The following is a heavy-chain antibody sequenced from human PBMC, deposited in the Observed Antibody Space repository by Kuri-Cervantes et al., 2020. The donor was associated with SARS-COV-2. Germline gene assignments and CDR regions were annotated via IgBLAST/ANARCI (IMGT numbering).Heavy chain of an antibody. D-gene: IGHD3-9*01. CDR3: ARDPSYYDILTGIRGYYGMDV. V-gene: IGHV1-8*01. Sequence: ASVKVSCKASGYTFTSYDINWVRQATGQGLEWMGWMNPNSGNTGYAQKLQGRVTMTTDTSTSTAYMELRSLRSDDTAVYYCARDPSYYDILTGIRGYYGMDVWGQGTTVTVSS. CDR2: MNPNSGNT. CDR1: GYTFTSYD. J-gene: IGHJ6*02.